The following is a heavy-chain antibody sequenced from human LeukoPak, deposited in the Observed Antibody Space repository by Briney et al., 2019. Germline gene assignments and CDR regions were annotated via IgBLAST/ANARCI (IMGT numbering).Heavy chain of an antibody. J-gene: IGHJ4*02. CDR3: ARVRWGYSSSWYFDY. CDR2: IYYSGST. V-gene: IGHV4-61*08. CDR1: GGSISSGDYY. D-gene: IGHD6-13*01. Sequence: SETLSLTCTVSGGSISSGDYYWSWIRQPPGKGLEWIGYIYYSGSTNYNPSLKSRVTISVDTSKNQFSLKLSSVTAADTAVYYCARVRWGYSSSWYFDYWGQGTLVTVSS.